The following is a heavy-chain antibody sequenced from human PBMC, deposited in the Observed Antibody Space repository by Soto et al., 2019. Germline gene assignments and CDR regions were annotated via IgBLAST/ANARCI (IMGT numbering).Heavy chain of an antibody. J-gene: IGHJ5*02. V-gene: IGHV4-59*01. D-gene: IGHD3-10*01. CDR3: ARVGFGELLEENNWFDP. Sequence: QVQLQESGPGLVKPSETLSLTCTVSGGSISSYYWSWIRQPPGKGLEWIGYIYYSGSTNYNPSLKSRVTISVDTSKNQFSLKLSSVTAADTAVYYCARVGFGELLEENNWFDPWGQGTLVTVSS. CDR2: IYYSGST. CDR1: GGSISSYY.